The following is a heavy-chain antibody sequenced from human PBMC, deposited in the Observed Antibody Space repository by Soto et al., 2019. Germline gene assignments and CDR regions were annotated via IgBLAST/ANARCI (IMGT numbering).Heavy chain of an antibody. J-gene: IGHJ6*03. CDR1: GYTFTSYD. D-gene: IGHD3-3*01. CDR2: MNPNSGNT. V-gene: IGHV1-8*01. CDR3: ARSLRFLEWLPHISGPIDYYYMDV. Sequence: QVQLVQSGAEVKKPGASVKVSCKASGYTFTSYDINWVRQATGQGLEWMGWMNPNSGNTGYAQKFQGRATMTRNTSISTAYMELSSLRSEDTAVYYCARSLRFLEWLPHISGPIDYYYMDVWGKGTTVTVSS.